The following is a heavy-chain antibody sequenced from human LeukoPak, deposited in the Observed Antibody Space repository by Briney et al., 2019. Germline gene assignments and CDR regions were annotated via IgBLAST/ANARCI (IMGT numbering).Heavy chain of an antibody. CDR1: GGSVSSSNYY. D-gene: IGHD3-10*01. J-gene: IGHJ4*02. V-gene: IGHV4-39*07. CDR3: ARLGMVRGVIVPPV. CDR2: IYYSGST. Sequence: SGTLSLTCTVSGGSVSSSNYYWGWIRQPPGKGLEWIGSIYYSGSTYYNPSLKSRVTISVDTSKNQFSLKLSSVTAADTAVYYCARLGMVRGVIVPPVWGQGTLVTVSS.